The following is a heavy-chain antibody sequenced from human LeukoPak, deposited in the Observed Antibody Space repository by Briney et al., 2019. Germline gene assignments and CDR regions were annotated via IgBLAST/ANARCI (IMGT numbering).Heavy chain of an antibody. CDR1: GVTFSGFG. CDR2: IWYDGSNK. D-gene: IGHD2-8*01. J-gene: IGHJ4*02. V-gene: IGHV3-33*01. Sequence: GGSLRLSCAASGVTFSGFGMHWVRQAPGKGLEWVAVIWYDGSNKYYADSVKGRFTLSRDNSKNTLYLQMNSLRAEDTVVYYCGRRVYSFDYWGQGTLVTVSS. CDR3: GRRVYSFDY.